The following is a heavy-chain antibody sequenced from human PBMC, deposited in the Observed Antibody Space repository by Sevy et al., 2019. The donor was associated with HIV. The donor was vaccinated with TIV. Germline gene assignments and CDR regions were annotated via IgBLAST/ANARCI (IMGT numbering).Heavy chain of an antibody. J-gene: IGHJ6*02. CDR2: MSPKRGST. V-gene: IGHV1-8*02. CDR3: ASVGSGDVWNYGYYYYGMDV. CDR1: GDTFSTYD. Sequence: ASVKVSCKASGDTFSTYDINWVRQAPGQGLEWMGWMSPKRGSTGFAQKFQGRLTMTRDTSINTAYMELSSLGSEDTAVYYCASVGSGDVWNYGYYYYGMDVWGQGTTVTVSS. D-gene: IGHD3-3*01.